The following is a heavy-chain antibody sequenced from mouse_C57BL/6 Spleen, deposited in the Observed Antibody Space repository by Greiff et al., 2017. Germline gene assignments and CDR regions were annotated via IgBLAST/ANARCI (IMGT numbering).Heavy chain of an antibody. CDR1: GFTFSSYA. D-gene: IGHD2-5*01. CDR2: ISDGGSYT. V-gene: IGHV5-4*01. Sequence: DVHLVESGGGLVKPGGSLKLSCAASGFTFSSYAMSWVRQTPEKRLEWVATISDGGSYTDYPDNVKGRFTISRDNAKNNLYLQMSHLKSEDTAMYYCASDPAYYSNYWYFDVWGTGTTVTVSS. J-gene: IGHJ1*03. CDR3: ASDPAYYSNYWYFDV.